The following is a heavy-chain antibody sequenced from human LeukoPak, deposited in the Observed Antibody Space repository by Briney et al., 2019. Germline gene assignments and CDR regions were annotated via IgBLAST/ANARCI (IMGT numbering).Heavy chain of an antibody. CDR2: IYSTGAT. CDR1: DDSISSYY. V-gene: IGHV4-59*08. J-gene: IGHJ2*01. D-gene: IGHD3-16*01. CDR3: ARLKMGAYFDL. Sequence: SETLSLTCTVSDDSISSYYWSWIRQPPGKGPEWIAYIYSTGATSYNPSLRSRVSISLYTSKSHFSLKLSSVTVADTAVYFCARLKMGAYFDLWGRGTLVTVSS.